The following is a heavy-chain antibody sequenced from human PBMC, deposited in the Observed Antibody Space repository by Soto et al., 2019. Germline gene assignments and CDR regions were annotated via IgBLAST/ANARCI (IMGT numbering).Heavy chain of an antibody. Sequence: SEALSLTSTVSGGFIISSSYYWGLIRQPPGKGLEWIGSIYYSGSTYYNPSLKSRVTISVDTSKNQFSLKLSSVTAADTAVYYCARRREGSPYLNWFDPWGQGTLVTVSS. J-gene: IGHJ5*02. CDR2: IYYSGST. CDR1: GGFIISSSYY. V-gene: IGHV4-39*01. D-gene: IGHD2-2*02. CDR3: ARRREGSPYLNWFDP.